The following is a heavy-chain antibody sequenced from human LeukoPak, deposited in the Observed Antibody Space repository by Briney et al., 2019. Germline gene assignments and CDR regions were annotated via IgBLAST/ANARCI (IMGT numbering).Heavy chain of an antibody. Sequence: SETLSLTCTVSGYSISSGYYWGWIRQPPGKGLEWIGSIYHSGNTYYNPSLKSRVTISVDTSKNQFSLKLSSVTAADTAVYYCARHDVPSEAFDIWGQGTMVTVSS. CDR2: IYHSGNT. J-gene: IGHJ3*02. V-gene: IGHV4-38-2*02. CDR1: GYSISSGYY. D-gene: IGHD2-2*01. CDR3: ARHDVPSEAFDI.